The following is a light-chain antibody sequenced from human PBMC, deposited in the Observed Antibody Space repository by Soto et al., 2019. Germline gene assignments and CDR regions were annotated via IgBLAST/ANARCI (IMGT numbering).Light chain of an antibody. CDR3: SSYAGSNNLV. J-gene: IGLJ2*01. CDR1: SSDVGGYNY. CDR2: EVT. V-gene: IGLV2-8*01. Sequence: QSVLTQPPSASGSPGQSVTISCTGTSSDVGGYNYVSWYQHHPGNAPKLMIYEVTKRPSGVPDRFSGSKSGNTASLTVSGLQAEDEADYYCSSYAGSNNLVFGGGTKVTVL.